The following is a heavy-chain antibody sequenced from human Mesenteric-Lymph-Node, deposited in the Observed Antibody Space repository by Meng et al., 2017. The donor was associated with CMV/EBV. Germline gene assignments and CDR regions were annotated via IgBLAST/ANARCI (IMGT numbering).Heavy chain of an antibody. CDR2: IYYSGTT. CDR1: GDSISSYY. Sequence: SETLSLTCSVSGDSISSYYWNWIRQPPGKGLEWIGYIYYSGTTNYNPSLKSRVTISVDTSKNQFSLKLKSVTAADTAVYYCARESMVRGKDYWGQGTLVTVSS. CDR3: ARESMVRGKDY. V-gene: IGHV4-59*01. J-gene: IGHJ4*02. D-gene: IGHD3-10*01.